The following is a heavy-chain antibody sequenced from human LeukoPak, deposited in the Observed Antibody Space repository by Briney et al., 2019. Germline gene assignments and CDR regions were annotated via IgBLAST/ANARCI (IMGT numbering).Heavy chain of an antibody. D-gene: IGHD3-9*01. Sequence: GSLRLSCAASGFTFSSYGMHWVRQAPGKGLGGVAVIWYDGSNKYYADSVKGRFTISRDNSKNTLYLQMNSLRAEDTAVYYCARESRYFDWLLPLDYWGQGTLVTVSS. CDR1: GFTFSSYG. V-gene: IGHV3-33*01. CDR2: IWYDGSNK. CDR3: ARESRYFDWLLPLDY. J-gene: IGHJ4*02.